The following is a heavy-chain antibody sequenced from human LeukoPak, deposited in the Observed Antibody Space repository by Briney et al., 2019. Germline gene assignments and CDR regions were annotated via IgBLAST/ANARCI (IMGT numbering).Heavy chain of an antibody. CDR1: GFTVSSNY. CDR3: ARRSSFGELDY. D-gene: IGHD3-10*01. J-gene: IGHJ4*02. CDR2: IYSGGST. Sequence: GGSLRLSCAASGFTVSSNYMSWVRQAPGKGLEWVSLIYSGGSTHYADSVKGRFTISRDNSKNTLYLQMNSLRAEDTAVYYCARRSSFGELDYWGQGTLVTVSS. V-gene: IGHV3-66*01.